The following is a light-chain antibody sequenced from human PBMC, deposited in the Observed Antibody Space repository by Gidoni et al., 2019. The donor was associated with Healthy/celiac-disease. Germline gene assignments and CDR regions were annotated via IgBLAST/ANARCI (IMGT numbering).Light chain of an antibody. CDR3: QQRSNWPPPLT. Sequence: ELVLTQSPATLSLSPGERATLSCRASQSVSSYLAWYQQKPGQAPRLLSYDASNRATGIPARFSGSGSGTDFTLTISSLETEDFAVYYCQQRSNWPPPLTFXGXTKVEIK. J-gene: IGKJ4*01. CDR2: DAS. CDR1: QSVSSY. V-gene: IGKV3-11*01.